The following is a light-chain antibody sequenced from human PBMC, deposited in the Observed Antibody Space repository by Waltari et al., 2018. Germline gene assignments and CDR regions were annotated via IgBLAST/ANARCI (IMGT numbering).Light chain of an antibody. Sequence: IVLTQSPATLSVSPGERDTLACRASQSIGTSLAWYQQQPGQAPRLLMYSASVRVSGIPARFSGSGSWTEFTLTISSLRSEDFALYFCQQDINWPYTFGQGTKLEIK. CDR2: SAS. CDR1: QSIGTS. CDR3: QQDINWPYT. V-gene: IGKV3-15*01. J-gene: IGKJ2*01.